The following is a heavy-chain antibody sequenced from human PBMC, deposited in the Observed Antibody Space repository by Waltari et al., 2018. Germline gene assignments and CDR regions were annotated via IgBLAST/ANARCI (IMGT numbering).Heavy chain of an antibody. J-gene: IGHJ4*02. CDR2: IYYNGYT. V-gene: IGHV4-59*01. D-gene: IGHD6-13*01. CDR3: VTGRVDSRSRYEFDY. Sequence: QVQLQESCPGLVKPSETLSLTCTVSDVSIGKYYWTWVRQSPGMGLEWIGHIYYNGYTIYNPDLMGRSTISPGTSKSQFALSLDSVTAADTAVYYCVTGRVDSRSRYEFDYWGQGTLVTV. CDR1: DVSIGKYY.